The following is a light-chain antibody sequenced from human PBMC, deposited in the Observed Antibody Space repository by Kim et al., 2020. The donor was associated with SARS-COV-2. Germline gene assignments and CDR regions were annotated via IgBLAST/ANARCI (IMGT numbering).Light chain of an antibody. V-gene: IGLV6-57*02. CDR3: QSYNRDNVL. J-gene: IGLJ2*01. Sequence: GKTVTISCPGSSGSIDDKYVQWYQQRPGGVPTTVIYEDDQRPSGVSDRFSGSIDNSSNSASLTISGLRTEDEADYYCQSYNRDNVLFGGGTQLTVL. CDR2: EDD. CDR1: SGSIDDKY.